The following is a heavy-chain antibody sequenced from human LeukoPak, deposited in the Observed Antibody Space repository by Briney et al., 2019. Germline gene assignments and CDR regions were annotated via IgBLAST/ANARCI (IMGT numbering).Heavy chain of an antibody. V-gene: IGHV4-59*01. CDR3: ARVVPRLPTLRTAANYWYFDL. CDR1: GVSISSYY. Sequence: SETLSLTCTVSGVSISSYYWSWIRQPPGKRLGWIGDIYYSGSTNYNPSLKRRVTISVDTSKNPFSLQLSSVTAADTAVYSCARVVPRLPTLRTAANYWYFDLWGRGTLVTVSS. J-gene: IGHJ2*01. D-gene: IGHD2-15*01. CDR2: IYYSGST.